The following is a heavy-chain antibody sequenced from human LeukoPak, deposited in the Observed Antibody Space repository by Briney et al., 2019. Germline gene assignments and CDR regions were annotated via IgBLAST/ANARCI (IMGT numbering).Heavy chain of an antibody. D-gene: IGHD3-9*01. CDR3: AKWGDYDVLTGYYVSDY. Sequence: GASLRLCCAASGFTFSNYAMSWVRQAPGKGLEWVSAITGGGSGIYYADSMKSRFTISRDSSKNTLYLQINSLRAEDTAVYYCAKWGDYDVLTGYYVSDYWGQGTRVTVSS. V-gene: IGHV3-23*01. CDR2: ITGGGSGI. J-gene: IGHJ4*02. CDR1: GFTFSNYA.